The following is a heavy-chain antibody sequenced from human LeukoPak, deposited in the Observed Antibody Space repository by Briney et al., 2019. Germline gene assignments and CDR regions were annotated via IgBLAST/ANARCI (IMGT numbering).Heavy chain of an antibody. J-gene: IGHJ1*01. CDR3: ASSRYYYDSSGYYYVEYFQH. Sequence: PGGSLRLSCAASGFTFSNYWMSWVRQAPGKGLEWVASIKPDGTDKYYVDSVKGRFTISRDNAKNSLYLQMNSLRVDDTAVYYCASSRYYYDSSGYYYVEYFQHWGQGTLVTVSS. CDR2: IKPDGTDK. V-gene: IGHV3-7*01. CDR1: GFTFSNYW. D-gene: IGHD3-22*01.